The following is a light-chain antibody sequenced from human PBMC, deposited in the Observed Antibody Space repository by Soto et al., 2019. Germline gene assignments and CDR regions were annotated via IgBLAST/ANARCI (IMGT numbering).Light chain of an antibody. J-gene: IGKJ4*01. CDR1: QSVSRYY. V-gene: IGKV3D-7*01. CDR2: GAS. Sequence: TVLTQSPATLSLSPGERATLSCRASQSVSRYYLSWYQQKPGQAPTLLIYGASTRATGIPARFSGSGSGTDFTLTITSLQLEDFAVYYCQQALSFGGGTRVEI. CDR3: QQALS.